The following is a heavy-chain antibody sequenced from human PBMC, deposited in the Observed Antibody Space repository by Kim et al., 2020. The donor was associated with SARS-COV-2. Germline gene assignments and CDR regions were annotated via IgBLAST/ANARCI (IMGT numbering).Heavy chain of an antibody. CDR2: INHSGST. D-gene: IGHD5-18*01. Sequence: SETLSLTCAVYGGSFSGYYWSWIRQPPGKGLEWIGEINHSGSTNYNPSLKSRVTISVDTSKNQFSLKLSSVTAADTAVYYCARDGTAMAGDYWGQGTLVTVSS. CDR3: ARDGTAMAGDY. J-gene: IGHJ4*02. V-gene: IGHV4-34*01. CDR1: GGSFSGYY.